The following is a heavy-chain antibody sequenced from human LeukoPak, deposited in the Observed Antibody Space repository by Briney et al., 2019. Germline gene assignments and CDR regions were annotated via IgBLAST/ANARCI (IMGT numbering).Heavy chain of an antibody. J-gene: IGHJ4*02. Sequence: GESLKISCKGSGYSFTSYWIGWVRQMPGKGLEWMGIIYPGDSDTRYSPSFQGQVTISADKSISTAYLQWSSLKASDTAMYYCARQGSMVRGVITSFDYWGQGTLVTVSS. CDR3: ARQGSMVRGVITSFDY. CDR1: GYSFTSYW. CDR2: IYPGDSDT. V-gene: IGHV5-51*01. D-gene: IGHD3-10*01.